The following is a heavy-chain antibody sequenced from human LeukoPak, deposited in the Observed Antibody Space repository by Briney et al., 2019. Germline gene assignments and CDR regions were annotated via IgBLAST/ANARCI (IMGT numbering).Heavy chain of an antibody. CDR1: GYTFTGYY. V-gene: IGHV1-2*02. CDR2: INPNSGGT. CDR3: ARAWDYYGSGSYIPSNWFDP. D-gene: IGHD3-10*01. Sequence: ASVKVSCKASGYTFTGYYMHWVRQAPGQGLEWMGWINPNSGGTNYAQKFQGRVTMTRDTSTSTVYMELSSLRSEDTAVYYCARAWDYYGSGSYIPSNWFDPWGQGTLVTVSS. J-gene: IGHJ5*02.